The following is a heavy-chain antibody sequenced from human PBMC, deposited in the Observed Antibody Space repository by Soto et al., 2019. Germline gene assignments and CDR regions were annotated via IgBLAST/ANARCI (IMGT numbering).Heavy chain of an antibody. Sequence: SETLSLTCSVSSGPISSGSGYWGWVRQPPGKGLEWIGSISNRGTTYYNPSLKGRVTISVDTSKNQFSLRVRSVTAADTAVYYCARHPPSIVGVTALPSHFDNWGQGAQVTVSS. CDR1: SGPISSGSGY. CDR3: ARHPPSIVGVTALPSHFDN. V-gene: IGHV4-39*01. CDR2: ISNRGTT. J-gene: IGHJ4*02. D-gene: IGHD2-21*02.